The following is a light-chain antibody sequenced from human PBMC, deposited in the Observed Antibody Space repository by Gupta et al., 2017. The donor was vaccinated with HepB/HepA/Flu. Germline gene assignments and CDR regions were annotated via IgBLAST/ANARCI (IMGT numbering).Light chain of an antibody. J-gene: IGKJ1*01. Sequence: DIQMTHSPSSLSASVGDRVTITCQASQDISNYLNWYQQKPGKAPKLLIYDASNLERGVPSRFSGSRSGTDFTFTISILQPEDIATYYCQQDDDHPGTFGQGTKVEIK. V-gene: IGKV1-33*01. CDR3: QQDDDHPGT. CDR1: QDISNY. CDR2: DAS.